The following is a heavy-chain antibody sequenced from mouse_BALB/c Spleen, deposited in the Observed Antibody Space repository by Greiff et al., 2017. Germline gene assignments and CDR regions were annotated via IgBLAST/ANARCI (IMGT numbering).Heavy chain of an antibody. V-gene: IGHV1-5*01. Sequence: EVQLQQSGTVLARPGASVKMSCKASGYTFTSYWMHWVKQRPGQGLEWMGAIYPGNSDTSYNQKFKGKAKLTAVTSTSTAYMELSSLTNEDSAVYYGTRYYYDYGGFAYWGQGTLVTVSA. CDR2: IYPGNSDT. J-gene: IGHJ3*01. D-gene: IGHD2-4*01. CDR3: TRYYYDYGGFAY. CDR1: GYTFTSYW.